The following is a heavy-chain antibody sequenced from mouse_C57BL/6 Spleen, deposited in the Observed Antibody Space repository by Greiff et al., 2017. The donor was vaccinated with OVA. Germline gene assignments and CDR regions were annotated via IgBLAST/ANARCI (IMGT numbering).Heavy chain of an antibody. D-gene: IGHD1-1*01. J-gene: IGHJ1*03. CDR1: GISITTGNYR. Sequence: EVKLMESGPGLVKPSQTVFLTCTVTGISITTGNYRWSWIRQFPGNKLEWIGYIYYSGTITYNPSLTSRTTITRDTPKNQFFLEMNSLTAEDTATYYCARESYGSSHWYFDVWGTGTTVTVSS. V-gene: IGHV3-5*01. CDR2: IYYSGTI. CDR3: ARESYGSSHWYFDV.